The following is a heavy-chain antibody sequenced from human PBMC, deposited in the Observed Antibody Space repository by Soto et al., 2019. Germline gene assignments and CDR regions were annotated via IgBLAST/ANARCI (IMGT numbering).Heavy chain of an antibody. CDR3: AKDSNKYSSSLRGRYFDY. CDR1: GFTFSSYA. V-gene: IGHV3-23*01. CDR2: MSGSGGST. D-gene: IGHD4-4*01. J-gene: IGHJ4*02. Sequence: PGGSLRLSCAASGFTFSSYAMSWVRQAPGKGLEWVSAMSGSGGSTYYADSVKGRFTISRDNSKNTLYLQMNSLRAEDTAVYYCAKDSNKYSSSLRGRYFDYWGQGIGVTVSS.